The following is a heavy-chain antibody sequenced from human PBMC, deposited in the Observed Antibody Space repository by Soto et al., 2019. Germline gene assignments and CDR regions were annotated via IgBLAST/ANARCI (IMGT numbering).Heavy chain of an antibody. J-gene: IGHJ4*02. Sequence: QVQLVESGGGVVQPGRSLRLSCAASGFTFSSYPMHWVRQAPGKGLEWVAIISYDGSNKYSADSVKGRFTISRDNAKNTMYLQMNSLTPEDTAVYYCAREPTPRVTARPLDYWGQGTLVTVSS. CDR3: AREPTPRVTARPLDY. V-gene: IGHV3-30-3*01. CDR1: GFTFSSYP. D-gene: IGHD2-21*02. CDR2: ISYDGSNK.